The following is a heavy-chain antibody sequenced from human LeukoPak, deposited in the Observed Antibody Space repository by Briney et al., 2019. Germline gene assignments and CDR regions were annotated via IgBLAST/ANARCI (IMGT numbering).Heavy chain of an antibody. J-gene: IGHJ4*02. CDR3: AKSGLDSVVVPAF. Sequence: GGSLRLSCAASGFPFSSYAMCWARRAPGKGLVWGSAISGSGCSTYYADSVKGRFTICRDNSKNTLYLQMNSLRAEDTAVYYCAKSGLDSVVVPAFWGQGTLVTVSS. CDR2: ISGSGCST. CDR1: GFPFSSYA. V-gene: IGHV3-23*01. D-gene: IGHD2-2*01.